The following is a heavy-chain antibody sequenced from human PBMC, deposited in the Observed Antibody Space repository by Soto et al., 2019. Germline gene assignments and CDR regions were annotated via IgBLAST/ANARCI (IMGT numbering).Heavy chain of an antibody. CDR1: GDTFSNYV. V-gene: IGHV1-69*12. CDR3: ARETSAPGTFREDASDI. CDR2: IVPIFRTA. Sequence: QVQLVQSGAEVKKPGSSVTVACKVSGDTFSNYVINWVRQAPGQGLEWMGAIVPIFRTANYAQKFQGRVTITADEFTITDYMELSGLRSDDTATYYCARETSAPGTFREDASDIWGQGTLVTVSS. D-gene: IGHD6-13*01. J-gene: IGHJ3*02.